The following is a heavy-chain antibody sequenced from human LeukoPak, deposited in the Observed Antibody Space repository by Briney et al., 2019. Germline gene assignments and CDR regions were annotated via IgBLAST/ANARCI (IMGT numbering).Heavy chain of an antibody. D-gene: IGHD1-26*01. CDR1: GGSISSYY. V-gene: IGHV4-59*08. Sequence: SETLSLTCTVSGGSISSYYWSWIRQPPGKGLEWIGYIYYSGSTYYNPSLKSRVTISVDTSKNQFSLKLSSVTAANTAVYYCARSHPNTGGSYLFDYWGQGTLVTVSS. CDR2: IYYSGST. J-gene: IGHJ4*02. CDR3: ARSHPNTGGSYLFDY.